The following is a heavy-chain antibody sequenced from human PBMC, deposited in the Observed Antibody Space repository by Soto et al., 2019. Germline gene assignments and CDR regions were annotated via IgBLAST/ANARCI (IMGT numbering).Heavy chain of an antibody. J-gene: IGHJ4*02. CDR3: SSGYYYDFFADY. Sequence: GGSLRLSCAASGFSFSSCAMSWVRQAPGKGLELVLAITGGGGSTFYADSVKGRFTISRDNSKNTLYLQMNSLRAEDTALYYCSSGYYYDFFADYWGRGTLVTVSS. CDR2: ITGGGGST. D-gene: IGHD3-22*01. CDR1: GFSFSSCA. V-gene: IGHV3-23*01.